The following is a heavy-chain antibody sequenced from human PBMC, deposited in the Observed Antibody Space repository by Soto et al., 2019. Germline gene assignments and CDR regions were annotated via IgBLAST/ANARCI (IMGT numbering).Heavy chain of an antibody. Sequence: ASVKVSCKASGYTFTSYDINWVRQATGQGLEWMGWMNPNSGNTGYAQKFQGRVTMTRNTSISTAYMELSSLRSEDTAVYYCARVPSTWIQLWLDYWGQGTLVTVSS. CDR1: GYTFTSYD. CDR2: MNPNSGNT. CDR3: ARVPSTWIQLWLDY. J-gene: IGHJ4*02. V-gene: IGHV1-8*01. D-gene: IGHD5-18*01.